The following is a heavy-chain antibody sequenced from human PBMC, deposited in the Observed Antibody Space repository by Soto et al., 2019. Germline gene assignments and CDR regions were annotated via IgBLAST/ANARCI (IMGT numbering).Heavy chain of an antibody. V-gene: IGHV1-46*01. J-gene: IGHJ4*02. Sequence: ASVKVSCKASGYTFTSYYIHWVRQAPGQGLEWMGIIIPIVGRASYAQKFQGRVTITADESTSTAYMELSSLRSEDTAVYYCARDTAPYDFWSGPFDYWGQGTLVNVSS. CDR2: IIPIVGRA. CDR3: ARDTAPYDFWSGPFDY. D-gene: IGHD3-3*01. CDR1: GYTFTSYY.